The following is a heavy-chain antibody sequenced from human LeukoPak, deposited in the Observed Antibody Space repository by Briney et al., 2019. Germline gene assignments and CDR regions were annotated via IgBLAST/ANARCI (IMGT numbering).Heavy chain of an antibody. CDR2: INPNSGDT. Sequence: ASVKVSCKASGYTFTGYYMHWVRQAPGQGLEWMGWINPNSGDTNYAQKFQGRVTMTRDTSISTAYMELSRLRSDDTAVYFCARGGMAAALDNWGQGTLVTVSS. J-gene: IGHJ4*02. CDR3: ARGGMAAALDN. D-gene: IGHD6-13*01. CDR1: GYTFTGYY. V-gene: IGHV1-2*02.